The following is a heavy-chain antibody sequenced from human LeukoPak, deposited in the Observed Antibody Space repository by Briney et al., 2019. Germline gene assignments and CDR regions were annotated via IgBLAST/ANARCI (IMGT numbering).Heavy chain of an antibody. J-gene: IGHJ5*02. CDR1: GGYIITSGHY. CDR3: ARERSSSGGQSWFDP. V-gene: IGHV4-39*07. CDR2: IYYTGDT. Sequence: PSETLSLTCTVSGGYIITSGHYWGWIRQPPGKGLEWIGSIYYTGDTSTNPFFRSRMSISVDTSKNQFSLNLTSVTAADAAVYCARERSSSGGQSWFDPWGQGTLVTVSS. D-gene: IGHD4-23*01.